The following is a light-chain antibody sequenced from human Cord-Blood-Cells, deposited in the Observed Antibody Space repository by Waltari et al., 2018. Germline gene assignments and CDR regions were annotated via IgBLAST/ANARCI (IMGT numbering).Light chain of an antibody. V-gene: IGKV1-39*01. CDR1: QSISSY. CDR2: AAS. J-gene: IGKJ1*01. Sequence: DIQMTQSPSTLSVSLGPGATITCRASQSISSYLNWYQQKPGKAPKLLIYAASSLQSGVPSRFSGSGSGTDFTLTISSLQPEDFATYYCQQSYSTPPTFGQGTKVEIK. CDR3: QQSYSTPPT.